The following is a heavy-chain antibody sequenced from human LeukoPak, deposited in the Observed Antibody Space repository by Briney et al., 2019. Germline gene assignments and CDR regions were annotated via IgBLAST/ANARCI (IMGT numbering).Heavy chain of an antibody. J-gene: IGHJ5*02. CDR2: IYYSGST. D-gene: IGHD3-10*01. Sequence: PSETLSLTCTVSGGSISSYYWSWIRQPPGKGLEWIGYIYYSGSTNYNPSLKSRVTISVDTSKNQFSLKLSSVTAADTAVYYCARGRDYYGSGSYYWFDPWGQGTLVTVSS. V-gene: IGHV4-59*01. CDR3: ARGRDYYGSGSYYWFDP. CDR1: GGSISSYY.